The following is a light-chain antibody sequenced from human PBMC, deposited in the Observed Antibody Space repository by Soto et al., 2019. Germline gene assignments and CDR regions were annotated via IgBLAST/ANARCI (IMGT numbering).Light chain of an antibody. J-gene: IGLJ2*01. V-gene: IGLV2-14*01. Sequence: QSALTQPASVSGSPGQSITISCTGTSSDIGGYSYVSWYQQHPGKAPKLIIYEVSNRPSGVSNRFSGSKSGNTASLTISGLKAEKEADYSSISYTGTSTPVVFGGGTKLTVL. CDR2: EVS. CDR3: ISYTGTSTPVV. CDR1: SSDIGGYSY.